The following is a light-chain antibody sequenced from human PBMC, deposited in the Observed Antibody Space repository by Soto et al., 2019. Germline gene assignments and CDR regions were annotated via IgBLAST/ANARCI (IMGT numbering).Light chain of an antibody. CDR1: QSLLYRSNGRNY. J-gene: IGKJ2*01. Sequence: DIVMTQSPDSLAVSLXXXXXIHCRCSQSLLYRSNGRNYLAWYQQRPGQPPEVLFYWASTRESGVPDRFSGGGSGTDFTLTISSLQAEDVALYFCQQYLTTPFTFGQGTRLEIK. CDR2: WAS. V-gene: IGKV4-1*01. CDR3: QQYLTTPFT.